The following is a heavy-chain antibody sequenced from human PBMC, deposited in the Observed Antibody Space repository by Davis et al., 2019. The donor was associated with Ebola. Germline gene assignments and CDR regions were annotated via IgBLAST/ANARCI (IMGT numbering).Heavy chain of an antibody. CDR3: ARVVWITFGGVIVRWFDP. J-gene: IGHJ5*02. CDR1: GYSISSGYS. CDR2: IYHSGST. D-gene: IGHD3-16*02. Sequence: MPSETLSLTCTVSGYSISSGYSWSWIRQPPGKGLEWIGYIYHSGSTYYNPSLKSRVTISVDRSKNQFSLKLSSVTAADTAVYYCARVVWITFGGVIVRWFDPWGQGTLVSVTS. V-gene: IGHV4-30-2*01.